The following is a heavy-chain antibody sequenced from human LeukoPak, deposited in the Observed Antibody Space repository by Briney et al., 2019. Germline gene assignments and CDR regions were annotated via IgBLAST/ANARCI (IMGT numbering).Heavy chain of an antibody. CDR3: ARVPRGSYSFDY. D-gene: IGHD1-26*01. CDR1: GFTFSSYS. CDR2: ISSSSSYI. V-gene: IGHV3-21*01. J-gene: IGHJ4*02. Sequence: GGSLRLSCAASGFTFSSYSMNWVRQAPGKGLEWVSSISSSSSYIYYADSVKGRFTISRDNAKNSLYLQMNSLRAEDTAVYYCARVPRGSYSFDYWGQGTLVTVSS.